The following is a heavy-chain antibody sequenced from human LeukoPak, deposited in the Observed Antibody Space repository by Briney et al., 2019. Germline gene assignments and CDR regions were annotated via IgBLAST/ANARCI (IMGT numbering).Heavy chain of an antibody. CDR3: AREPFAYERGTYFYYGLDV. CDR1: GGSISSSGYY. CDR2: IYYSGST. D-gene: IGHD3-22*01. Sequence: SQTLSLTCTVSGGSISSSGYYWSWIRQHPGKGLEWIGYIYYSGSTYYNPSLESRLTISVDTSKNQFSLELTSVTAADTAVYYCAREPFAYERGTYFYYGLDVWGQGTTVTVSS. V-gene: IGHV4-31*03. J-gene: IGHJ6*02.